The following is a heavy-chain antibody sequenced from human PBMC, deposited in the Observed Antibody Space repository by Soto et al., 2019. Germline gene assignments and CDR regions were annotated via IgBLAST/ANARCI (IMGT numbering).Heavy chain of an antibody. J-gene: IGHJ4*02. CDR2: IYWDDDK. Sequence: QITLTESGPTLVKPTQTLTLTCTFSGFSFSTSAVGVGWIRQPPGKALEWLALIYWDDDKRYSPFLKSRLTITTDTSTNQVVLTMTNMDPVDTGPDYCAHLYWAASGPRYYFDYWGQGTLVTVSS. V-gene: IGHV2-5*02. CDR3: AHLYWAASGPRYYFDY. CDR1: GFSFSTSAVG. D-gene: IGHD2-8*02.